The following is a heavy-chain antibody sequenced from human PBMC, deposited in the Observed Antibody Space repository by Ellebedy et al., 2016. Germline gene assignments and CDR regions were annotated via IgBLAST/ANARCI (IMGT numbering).Heavy chain of an antibody. CDR1: GGSISSGGYS. Sequence: SETLSLTXAVSGGSISSGGYSWSWIRQPPGKGLEWIGYIYHSGSTYYNPSLKSRVTISVDRSKNQFSLKLSSVTAADTAVYYCARGVWGSSNWFDPWGQGTLVTVSS. D-gene: IGHD3-16*01. CDR3: ARGVWGSSNWFDP. J-gene: IGHJ5*02. CDR2: IYHSGST. V-gene: IGHV4-30-2*01.